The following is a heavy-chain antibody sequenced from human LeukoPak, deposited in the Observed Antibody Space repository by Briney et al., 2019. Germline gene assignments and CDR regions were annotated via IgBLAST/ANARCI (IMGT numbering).Heavy chain of an antibody. V-gene: IGHV3-23*01. CDR1: GFTFVGNA. CDR2: VSGSDGSS. J-gene: IGHJ4*02. D-gene: IGHD5-24*01. Sequence: PGGSLRLSCATSGFTFVGNAMSWVRQAPGKGLEWVSGVSGSDGSSHYADFVKGRFTISVDNSKNPLHLKMNSMRAEDTAVYYCAKGGLGGYNAVFDHWGQGTLVTVSS. CDR3: AKGGLGGYNAVFDH.